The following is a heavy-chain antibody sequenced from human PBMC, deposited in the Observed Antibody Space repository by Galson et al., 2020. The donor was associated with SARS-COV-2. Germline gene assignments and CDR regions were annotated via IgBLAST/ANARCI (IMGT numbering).Heavy chain of an antibody. D-gene: IGHD3-10*01. Sequence: SQASETLSLTCAVYGGSFSGYYWSWIRQPPGKGLEWIGEINHSGSTNYNPSLKSRVTISVDTSKNQFSLKLSSVTAADTAVYYCARLSGAWGLYYFDYWGQGTLVTVSS. CDR2: INHSGST. CDR3: ARLSGAWGLYYFDY. CDR1: GGSFSGYY. J-gene: IGHJ4*02. V-gene: IGHV4-34*01.